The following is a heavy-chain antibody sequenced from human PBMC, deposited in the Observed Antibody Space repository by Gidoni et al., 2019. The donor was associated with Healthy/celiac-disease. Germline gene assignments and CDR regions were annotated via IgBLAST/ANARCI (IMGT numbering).Heavy chain of an antibody. Sequence: VQLVQSGAEVKKPGASVKVSCKASGSTFTSYGSRWVRQAPGQGLEWMGWISAYNGNTNYAQKLQGRVTMTTDTSTSTAYMELRSLRSDDTAVYYCARDWYSGYCSGGSCYLDWFDPWGQGTLVTVSS. J-gene: IGHJ5*02. CDR2: ISAYNGNT. D-gene: IGHD2-15*01. CDR3: ARDWYSGYCSGGSCYLDWFDP. V-gene: IGHV1-18*01. CDR1: GSTFTSYG.